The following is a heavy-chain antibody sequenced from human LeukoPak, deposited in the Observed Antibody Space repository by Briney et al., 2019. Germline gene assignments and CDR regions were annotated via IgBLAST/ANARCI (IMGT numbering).Heavy chain of an antibody. J-gene: IGHJ4*02. V-gene: IGHV3-64*02. CDR3: ARIGYYDFWSGYSNYFDY. Sequence: GGSLRLSCAASGFTFSGYSMHWVRQAPGKGLEYVSAIDPDGRSTYYADSVRGRFTISRDNAKNSLYLQMNSLRAEDTAVYYCARIGYYDFWSGYSNYFDYWGQGTLVTVSS. D-gene: IGHD3-3*01. CDR2: IDPDGRST. CDR1: GFTFSGYS.